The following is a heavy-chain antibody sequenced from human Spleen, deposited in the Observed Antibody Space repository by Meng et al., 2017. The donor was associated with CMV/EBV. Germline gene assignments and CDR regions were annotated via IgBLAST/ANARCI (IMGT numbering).Heavy chain of an antibody. D-gene: IGHD2-21*01. V-gene: IGHV3-30-3*01. CDR3: ARGGMVVIVEEYFHH. Sequence: GESLKISCVASGFTFSSYVMHWVRQAPGKGLEWVALISYDGSNKYSADSVRGRLTVSRDNSKNTLYLQMNSPTPNDTGVYYCARGGMVVIVEEYFHHWGQGTLVTVSS. J-gene: IGHJ1*01. CDR1: GFTFSSYV. CDR2: ISYDGSNK.